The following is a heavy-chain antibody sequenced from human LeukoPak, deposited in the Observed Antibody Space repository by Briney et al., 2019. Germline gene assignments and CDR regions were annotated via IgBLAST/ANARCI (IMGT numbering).Heavy chain of an antibody. Sequence: GGSLRLSCAASGFTFSSYWMSWVRQAPGKGLEWVANIKQDGSERYYVDSVKGRFTISRDNAKNSLYLQMNSLRAEDTAVYFCAREQWLQSVAFDIWGQGTMVTVSS. CDR1: GFTFSSYW. D-gene: IGHD6-19*01. V-gene: IGHV3-7*01. CDR3: AREQWLQSVAFDI. CDR2: IKQDGSER. J-gene: IGHJ3*02.